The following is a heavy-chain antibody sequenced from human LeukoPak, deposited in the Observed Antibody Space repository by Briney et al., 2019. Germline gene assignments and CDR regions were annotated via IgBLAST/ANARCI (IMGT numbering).Heavy chain of an antibody. D-gene: IGHD3-10*01. CDR1: GGSISSYY. V-gene: IGHV4-59*08. CDR3: ARLTHYYYGSGSPRHYYYGMDV. J-gene: IGHJ6*02. Sequence: ETLSLTCTVAGGSISSYYWSWIRQPPGKGLEGIGYIYYSGSTNYNPSLKSRVTISVDTSKKQFSLKLSSVPAADTAVYYCARLTHYYYGSGSPRHYYYGMDVWGQGTTVTVSS. CDR2: IYYSGST.